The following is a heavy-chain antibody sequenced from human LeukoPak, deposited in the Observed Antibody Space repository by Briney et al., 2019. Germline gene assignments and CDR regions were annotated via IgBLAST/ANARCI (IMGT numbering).Heavy chain of an antibody. J-gene: IGHJ6*02. Sequence: ASVKVSCKASGYPFISLYIHWVRQAPGQGLEWMGIVNPNGGSTNYAQTFQGRVTMTRDTSTSAVYMELSSLRSEDTAVYYCARDSFSQQQLVHYYYYYGMDVWGQGTTVTVSS. CDR1: GYPFISLY. CDR2: VNPNGGST. CDR3: ARDSFSQQQLVHYYYYYGMDV. D-gene: IGHD6-13*01. V-gene: IGHV1-46*01.